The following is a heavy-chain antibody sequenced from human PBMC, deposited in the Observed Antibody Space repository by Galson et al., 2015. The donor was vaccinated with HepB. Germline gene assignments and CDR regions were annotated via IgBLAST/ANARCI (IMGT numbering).Heavy chain of an antibody. J-gene: IGHJ4*02. D-gene: IGHD6-19*01. Sequence: SLRLYCAASGFTFNIYSMNWVRQAPGKGLEWVSYITSDTRTINYADSVKGRFTISRDNAKNSLYLQMNSLRDEDTAVYYCARSVAGRFDYWGQGTLVTVSS. CDR1: GFTFNIYS. CDR3: ARSVAGRFDY. V-gene: IGHV3-48*02. CDR2: ITSDTRTI.